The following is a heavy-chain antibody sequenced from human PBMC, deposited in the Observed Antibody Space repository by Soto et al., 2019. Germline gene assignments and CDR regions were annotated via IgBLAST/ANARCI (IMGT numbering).Heavy chain of an antibody. CDR3: TSDWDSIVSTREFGGH. CDR1: GGTFSPYT. V-gene: IGHV1-69*08. J-gene: IGHJ4*02. CDR2: LIPFLGET. D-gene: IGHD3-16*02. Sequence: VHLVQSGAEVKKPGSSVKVSCKASGGTFSPYTINWVRQAPGQGLEWMGRLIPFLGETNHAQKFQDRVTITSEKSTSTAYLEFRSLSSEDPAVYYCTSDWDSIVSTREFGGHRGQATLVTFSS.